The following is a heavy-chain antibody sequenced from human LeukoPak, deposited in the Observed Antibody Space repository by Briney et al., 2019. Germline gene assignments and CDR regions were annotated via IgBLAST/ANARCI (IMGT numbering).Heavy chain of an antibody. V-gene: IGHV3-74*01. J-gene: IGHJ5*02. D-gene: IGHD4-17*01. Sequence: PGGSLRLSCAASGFTFSSYWMHWVRQAPGKGLVWVSRINSDGSSTSYADSVKGRFTISRDNAKNTLYLQMNSLRAKDTAVYYCAREVTTGTLYGDYNWFDPWGQGTLVTVSS. CDR1: GFTFSSYW. CDR2: INSDGSST. CDR3: AREVTTGTLYGDYNWFDP.